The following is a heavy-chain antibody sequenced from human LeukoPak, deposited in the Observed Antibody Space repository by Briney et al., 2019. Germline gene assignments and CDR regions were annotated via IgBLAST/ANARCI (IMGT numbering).Heavy chain of an antibody. Sequence: SQTLSLTCAISGDSVSSNSAAWNWIRQSPSRGPEWLGRTYYRSKWYNDYAVSVKSRITINPDTSKNQFSLQLNSVTPEDTAVYYCARDYYDSSGYYRYYYYGMDVWGQGTTVTVSS. J-gene: IGHJ6*02. CDR3: ARDYYDSSGYYRYYYYGMDV. CDR1: GDSVSSNSAA. D-gene: IGHD3-22*01. V-gene: IGHV6-1*01. CDR2: TYYRSKWYN.